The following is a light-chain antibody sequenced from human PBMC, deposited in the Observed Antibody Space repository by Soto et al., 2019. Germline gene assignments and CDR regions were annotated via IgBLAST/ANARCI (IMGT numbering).Light chain of an antibody. Sequence: DIVMSKSPGTLSVSPRERATLSCRASQSVNSNFAWYQHRPVQAPRLLIYDASNRATGIPARFSGSGSGTDFTLTISSLEPEDFAVYYCQHDGDSRWTFGQGTKVDIK. CDR2: DAS. J-gene: IGKJ1*01. CDR3: QHDGDSRWT. CDR1: QSVNSN. V-gene: IGKV3-11*01.